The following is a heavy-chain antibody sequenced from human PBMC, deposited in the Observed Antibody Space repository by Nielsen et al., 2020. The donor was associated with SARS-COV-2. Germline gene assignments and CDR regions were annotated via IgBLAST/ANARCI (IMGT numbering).Heavy chain of an antibody. CDR1: GFTFSSYW. D-gene: IGHD1-1*01. V-gene: IGHV3-15*01. CDR3: TSRTVTTNDY. Sequence: GESLKISCAASGFTFSSYWMSWVRQAPGKGLEWIGRIKSESVGGTTDYIAPVKGRFTISRDDSRNTLFLQMNNLKTEDTAIYYCTSRTVTTNDYWGQGTLVTVSS. CDR2: IKSESVGGTT. J-gene: IGHJ4*02.